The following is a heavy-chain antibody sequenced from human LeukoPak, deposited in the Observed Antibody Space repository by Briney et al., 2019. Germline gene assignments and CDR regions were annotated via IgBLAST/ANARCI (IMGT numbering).Heavy chain of an antibody. J-gene: IGHJ5*02. Sequence: GGSLRLSCAASGFTFSSYSMNWVRQAPGKGLEWVSYISSSSSTIYYADSVKGRFTISRDNAKNSLYLQMNSLRAEDTAVYYCARDLPISMVRGVIIGWFDPWGQGTLVTVSS. CDR2: ISSSSSTI. D-gene: IGHD3-10*01. CDR1: GFTFSSYS. V-gene: IGHV3-48*01. CDR3: ARDLPISMVRGVIIGWFDP.